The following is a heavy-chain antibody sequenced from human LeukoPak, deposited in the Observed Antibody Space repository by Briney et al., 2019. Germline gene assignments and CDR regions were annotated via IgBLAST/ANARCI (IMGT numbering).Heavy chain of an antibody. CDR1: GDTFSRYA. V-gene: IGHV1-8*01. CDR2: MNPNSGNT. D-gene: IGHD3-22*01. Sequence: PGSSVKDSCKASGDTFSRYAISWVRQAPGQGHEWMGWMNPNSGNTGYAQKFEGRVTMTRNTSISTAYMEVNCPRSEDTAVYYCATDASADYYDGKDNQLGSDLDVHDYWGQGTLVTVSS. J-gene: IGHJ4*01. CDR3: ATDASADYYDGKDNQLGSDLDVHDY.